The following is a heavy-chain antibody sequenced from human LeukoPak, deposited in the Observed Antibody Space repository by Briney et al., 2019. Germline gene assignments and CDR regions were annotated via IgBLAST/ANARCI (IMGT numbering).Heavy chain of an antibody. J-gene: IGHJ6*02. CDR2: ISAYNGNT. Sequence: ASVKVSCKASGYTFTSYGISWVRQAPGQGLEWMGWISAYNGNTNYAQKVQGRVTMTTDTSTSTAYMDLRSLRSDDTAVYYCAAYSSSWGGYYYYYGMDVWGQGTTVTVSS. V-gene: IGHV1-18*01. CDR1: GYTFTSYG. CDR3: AAYSSSWGGYYYYYGMDV. D-gene: IGHD6-13*01.